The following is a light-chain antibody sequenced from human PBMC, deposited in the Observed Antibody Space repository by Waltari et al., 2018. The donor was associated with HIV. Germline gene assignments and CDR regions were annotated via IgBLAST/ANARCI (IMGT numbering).Light chain of an antibody. V-gene: IGKV2-28*01. CDR2: LGS. CDR1: QSLLHKNGYNY. Sequence: DIVMTQSQLSLTVTPGESASISCRSSQSLLHKNGYNYLNWYLQKPGQSPQLLISLGSNRASGVPDRFSGSGSGTDFTLEISKLEAGDVGVYYCMQALQTPRTFGQGTKLETK. J-gene: IGKJ2*01. CDR3: MQALQTPRT.